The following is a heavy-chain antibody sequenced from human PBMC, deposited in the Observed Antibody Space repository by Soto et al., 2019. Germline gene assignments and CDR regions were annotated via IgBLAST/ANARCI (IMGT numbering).Heavy chain of an antibody. J-gene: IGHJ4*02. CDR1: GGSFSGYY. Sequence: SETLSLTCAVYGGSFSGYYWSWIRQPPGKGLEWIGEINHSGSTNYNPSLKSRVTISVDTSKNQFSLKLSSVTAADTAVYYCASVGVVVPAANSVDYWGQGTLVTVSS. CDR2: INHSGST. D-gene: IGHD2-2*01. CDR3: ASVGVVVPAANSVDY. V-gene: IGHV4-34*01.